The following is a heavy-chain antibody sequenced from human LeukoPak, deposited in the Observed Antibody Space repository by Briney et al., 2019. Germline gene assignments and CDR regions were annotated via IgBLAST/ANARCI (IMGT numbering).Heavy chain of an antibody. CDR2: IYYSGST. V-gene: IGHV4-30-4*01. J-gene: IGHJ4*02. CDR1: GGSISSGDYY. CDR3: ASGLRSFGYYFDY. D-gene: IGHD4-17*01. Sequence: SETLSLTCTVSGGSISSGDYYWSWIRQPPGKGLEWIGYIYYSGSTYYNPSLKSRVTISVDTSKNQFSLKLSSVTAADTAVYYCASGLRSFGYYFDYWGQGTLVTVSS.